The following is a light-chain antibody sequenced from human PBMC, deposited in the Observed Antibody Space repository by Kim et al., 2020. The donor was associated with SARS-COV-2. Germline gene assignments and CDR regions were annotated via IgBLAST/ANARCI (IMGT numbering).Light chain of an antibody. V-gene: IGLV3-21*04. CDR2: YDS. J-gene: IGLJ2*01. CDR3: QVWDNNSDHVI. Sequence: SYELTQPPSVSVAPGKTARLTCGGDTIGSKSVHWYQQKPGQAPVQVMYYDSDRPSGIPERFSGSNSGNTATLTISRVEAGDEADYYCQVWDNNSDHVIFGGGNQLTVL. CDR1: TIGSKS.